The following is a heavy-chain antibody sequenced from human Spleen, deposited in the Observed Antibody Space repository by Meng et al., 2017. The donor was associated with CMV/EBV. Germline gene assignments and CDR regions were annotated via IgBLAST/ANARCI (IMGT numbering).Heavy chain of an antibody. V-gene: IGHV3-7*01. CDR3: ARDFRRGDYGAGY. Sequence: GESLKISCAASGFTFSSYWMSWLRQAPGKGLAWVANIKQDGSEKYYVDSVKGRFTISRDNAKNSLYLQMNSLRDEATAVYYCARDFRRGDYGAGYWGQGTLVTVSS. J-gene: IGHJ4*02. D-gene: IGHD4-17*01. CDR1: GFTFSSYW. CDR2: IKQDGSEK.